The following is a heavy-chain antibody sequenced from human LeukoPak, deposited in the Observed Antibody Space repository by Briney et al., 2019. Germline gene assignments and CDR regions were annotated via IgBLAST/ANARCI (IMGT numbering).Heavy chain of an antibody. CDR2: ITGSGHTT. CDR3: AKAIRNLGWYFDL. J-gene: IGHJ2*01. Sequence: GGSLGLSCAASGFTFSSYAMSWVRQAPGTGLEWVSGITGSGHTTYYADSVKGRFTISRDNSKNTLYLQMNSLRAGDTAVYYCAKAIRNLGWYFDLWGRGTLVTVSS. D-gene: IGHD3-3*01. V-gene: IGHV3-23*01. CDR1: GFTFSSYA.